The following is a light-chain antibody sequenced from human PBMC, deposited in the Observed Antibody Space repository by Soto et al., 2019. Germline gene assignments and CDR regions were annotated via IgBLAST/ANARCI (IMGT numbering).Light chain of an antibody. CDR3: LQYNDWPVYT. V-gene: IGKV3-11*01. Sequence: VVLTQSPATLSLSPGERATLSCRASLSVSSYLAWYQQKPGQAPRLLIYDASYRATGIPARFSGSGSGTEFSLTISSLQSEDFGIYYCLQYNDWPVYTFGQGTNVEVK. CDR1: LSVSSY. CDR2: DAS. J-gene: IGKJ2*01.